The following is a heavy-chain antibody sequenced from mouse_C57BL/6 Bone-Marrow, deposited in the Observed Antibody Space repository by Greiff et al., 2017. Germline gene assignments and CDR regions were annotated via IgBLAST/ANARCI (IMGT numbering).Heavy chain of an antibody. V-gene: IGHV1-81*01. J-gene: IGHJ3*01. CDR3: ASVCYCWFAY. D-gene: IGHD1-1*01. CDR1: GYTFTSYG. Sequence: QVQLQQSGAELARPGASVKLSCKASGYTFTSYGISWVKQRTGQGLEWIGEIYPRSGNTYYNEKFKGRATLTADKSSSTAYMELRILTSEYSAVYFCASVCYCWFAYWGQGTLVTVSA. CDR2: IYPRSGNT.